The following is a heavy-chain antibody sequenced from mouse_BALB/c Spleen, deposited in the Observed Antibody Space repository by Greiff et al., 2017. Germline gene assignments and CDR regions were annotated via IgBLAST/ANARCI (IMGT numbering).Heavy chain of an antibody. V-gene: IGHV3-8*02. Sequence: VQLKESGPSLVKPSQTLSLTCSVTGDSITSGYWNWIRKFPGNKLEYMGYISYSGSTYYNPSLKSRISITRDTSKNQYYLQLNSVTTEDTATYYCARKDGNYGDWYFDVWGAGTTVTVSS. CDR1: GDSITSGY. D-gene: IGHD2-1*01. CDR3: ARKDGNYGDWYFDV. CDR2: ISYSGST. J-gene: IGHJ1*01.